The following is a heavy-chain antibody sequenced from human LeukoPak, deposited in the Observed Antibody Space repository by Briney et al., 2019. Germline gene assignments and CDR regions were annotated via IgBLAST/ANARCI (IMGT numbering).Heavy chain of an antibody. Sequence: PGGSLRLSCAASGFTFDNYVMAWFRQAPGKGLEWVSTISAVFANTYSADSVKGRFTISRDNSKNTLYLQMNSLRAEDTAVYYCAKDPGIAAEYYYYYMDVWGKGTTVTVSS. CDR2: ISAVFANT. D-gene: IGHD6-13*01. CDR3: AKDPGIAAEYYYYYMDV. J-gene: IGHJ6*03. V-gene: IGHV3-23*01. CDR1: GFTFDNYV.